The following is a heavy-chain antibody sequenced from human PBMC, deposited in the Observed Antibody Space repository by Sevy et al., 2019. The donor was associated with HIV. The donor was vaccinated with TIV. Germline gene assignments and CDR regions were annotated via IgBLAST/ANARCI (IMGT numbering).Heavy chain of an antibody. D-gene: IGHD6-13*01. V-gene: IGHV3-30*18. CDR3: TKDMEQQLAYGMDV. Sequence: GGSLRLSCAASGLTFSSYGMHWVRQAPGKGLEWVAVISYDGSNKYYADSVKGRFTISRDNSKNTLYLQMNSLRAEDTAVYYCTKDMEQQLAYGMDVWGQGTTVTVSS. J-gene: IGHJ6*02. CDR2: ISYDGSNK. CDR1: GLTFSSYG.